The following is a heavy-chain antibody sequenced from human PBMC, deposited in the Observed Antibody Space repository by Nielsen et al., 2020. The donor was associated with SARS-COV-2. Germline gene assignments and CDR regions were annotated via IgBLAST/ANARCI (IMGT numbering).Heavy chain of an antibody. CDR1: GFTFSSYS. V-gene: IGHV3-48*04. Sequence: GESLKISCAASGFTFSSYSMNWVRQAPGKGLELVSHISSSGSTIYYADSVKGRFTISRDNAKNSLSLQMNSLRAEDTAFYYCARQYYGSGMDVWGQGTTVTVSS. CDR2: ISSSGSTI. CDR3: ARQYYGSGMDV. J-gene: IGHJ6*02. D-gene: IGHD2/OR15-2a*01.